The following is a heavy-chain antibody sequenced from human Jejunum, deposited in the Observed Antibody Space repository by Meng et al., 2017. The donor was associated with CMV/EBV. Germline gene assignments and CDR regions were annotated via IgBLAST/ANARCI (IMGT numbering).Heavy chain of an antibody. D-gene: IGHD2-15*01. J-gene: IGHJ6*02. CDR2: VFYSEST. CDR3: AREHAAAHYYGMDV. V-gene: IGHV4-31*02. CDR1: GSVTSTTYY. Sequence: GSVTSTTYYWTWIRQHPGKGLEYIGYVFYSESTYYNPSLKSRVTISLDTSKNQFSLKLSSVTAADTAVYYCAREHAAAHYYGMDVWSQGTTVTVSS.